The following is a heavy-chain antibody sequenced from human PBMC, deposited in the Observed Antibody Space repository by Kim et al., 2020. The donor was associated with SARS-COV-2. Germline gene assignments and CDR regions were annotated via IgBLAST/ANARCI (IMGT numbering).Heavy chain of an antibody. Sequence: SVKVSCKASGGTFSSYAISWVRQAPGQGLEWMGGNIPFFGTANYAQKFQGRVTITADESTSTAYMELSSLRSEDTAVYYCARADRIASAYDFDYWGQGTPGTGSS. CDR1: GGTFSSYA. V-gene: IGHV1-69*13. J-gene: IGHJ4*02. D-gene: IGHD6-13*01. CDR2: NIPFFGTA. CDR3: ARADRIASAYDFDY.